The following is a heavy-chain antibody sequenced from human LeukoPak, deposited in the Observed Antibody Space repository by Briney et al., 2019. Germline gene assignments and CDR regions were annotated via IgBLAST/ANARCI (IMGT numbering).Heavy chain of an antibody. CDR1: GGSFSGYY. Sequence: PSETLSLTCAVYGGSFSGYYWSWIRQPPGKGLEWIGEINHSGSTNYNPSLKSRVTISVDTSKNQFSLKLGSVTAADTAVYYCARDKDLRFDYWGQGTLVTASS. V-gene: IGHV4-34*01. CDR2: INHSGST. CDR3: ARDKDLRFDY. J-gene: IGHJ4*02.